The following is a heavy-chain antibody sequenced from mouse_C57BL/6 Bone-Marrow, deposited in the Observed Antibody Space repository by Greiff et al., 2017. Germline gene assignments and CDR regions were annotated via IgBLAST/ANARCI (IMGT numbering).Heavy chain of an antibody. Sequence: DVQLQESGPGLVKPSQSLSLTCSVTGYSITSGYYWNWIRQFPGNKLEWMGYISYDGSNNYNPSLKNRISITRDTSKNQFFLKLNSVTTEDTATYYCARFITTRDYLGYWGQGATLTVTS. D-gene: IGHD1-1*01. CDR2: ISYDGSN. CDR3: ARFITTRDYLGY. J-gene: IGHJ2*01. V-gene: IGHV3-6*01. CDR1: GYSITSGYY.